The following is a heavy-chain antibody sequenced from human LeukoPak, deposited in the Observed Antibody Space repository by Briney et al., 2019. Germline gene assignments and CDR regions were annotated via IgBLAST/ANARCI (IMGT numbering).Heavy chain of an antibody. CDR1: GYSFTTYW. V-gene: IGHV5-51*01. CDR3: ARRKFTPHPFDI. CDR2: VYPGDSDT. J-gene: IGHJ3*02. Sequence: GESLKISCKGSGYSFTTYWIAWVRQMPGKGLEWMGIVYPGDSDTRYSPSFQGQVTISADKSITTAYVQWSSLKASDTAVYYCARRKFTPHPFDIWGQGTMVTVSS.